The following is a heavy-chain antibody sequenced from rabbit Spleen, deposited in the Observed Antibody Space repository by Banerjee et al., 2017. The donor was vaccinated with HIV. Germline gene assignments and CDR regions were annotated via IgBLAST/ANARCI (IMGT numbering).Heavy chain of an antibody. V-gene: IGHV1S45*01. CDR3: TRDVSAWGADFNL. CDR1: GVSFSSGKD. D-gene: IGHD4-1*01. CDR2: IVNGDGST. Sequence: EQLEESGGGLVKPEGSLTLTCKASGVSFSSGKDMCRVRQAPGKGLEWIARIVNGDGSTYYAIWAKGRFTISKTSSPTVTLQLTSLTSADTSSYFCTRDVSAWGADFNLWGPGTLVTVS. J-gene: IGHJ4*01.